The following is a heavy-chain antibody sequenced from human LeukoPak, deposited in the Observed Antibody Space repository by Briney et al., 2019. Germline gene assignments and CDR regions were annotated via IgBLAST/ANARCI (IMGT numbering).Heavy chain of an antibody. D-gene: IGHD2-2*01. CDR1: GGTFSSYA. Sequence: ASVKVSCKASGGTFSSYAISWMRQAPGQGLEWMGRIIPILGIANYAQKFQGRVTITADKSTSTAYMELSSLRSEDTAVYYCARRRYCSSTSCYEIDYWGQGTLVTVSS. J-gene: IGHJ4*02. V-gene: IGHV1-69*04. CDR3: ARRRYCSSTSCYEIDY. CDR2: IIPILGIA.